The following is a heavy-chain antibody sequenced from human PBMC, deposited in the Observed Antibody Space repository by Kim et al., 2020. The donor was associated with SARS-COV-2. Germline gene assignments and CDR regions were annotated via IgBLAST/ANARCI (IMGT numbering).Heavy chain of an antibody. J-gene: IGHJ4*02. V-gene: IGHV3-64D*09. CDR3: VKGEDVVVPAAMPSFDY. Sequence: VTGRFTISRDNSKNTLYLQMSSLRAEDTAVYYCVKGEDVVVPAAMPSFDYWGQGTLVTVSS. D-gene: IGHD2-2*01.